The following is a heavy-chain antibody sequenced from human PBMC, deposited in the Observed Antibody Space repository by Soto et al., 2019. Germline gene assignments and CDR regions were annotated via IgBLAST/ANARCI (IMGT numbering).Heavy chain of an antibody. D-gene: IGHD5-12*01. CDR3: ARLKSGRTGYYFDY. Sequence: SETLSLTCTVSGGSISSYYWSWIRQPPGKGLEWIGYIYYSGSTNYNPSLKSRVTISVDTSKNQFSLKLSSVTAADTAVYYCARLKSGRTGYYFDYWGQGTLVTSPQ. CDR2: IYYSGST. J-gene: IGHJ4*02. V-gene: IGHV4-59*01. CDR1: GGSISSYY.